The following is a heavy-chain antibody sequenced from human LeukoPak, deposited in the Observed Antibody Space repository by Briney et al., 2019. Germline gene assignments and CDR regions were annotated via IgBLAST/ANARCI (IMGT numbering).Heavy chain of an antibody. J-gene: IGHJ4*02. D-gene: IGHD2-21*02. CDR1: GFTFSSYA. CDR2: ISYDGSNK. V-gene: IGHV3-30-3*01. Sequence: GGSLRLSCAASGFTFSSYAMHWVRQAPGKGLEWVAVISYDGSNKYYADSVKGRFTISRDNSKNTLYLQMNSLRAEDTAVYYCARDCDGDCWFDYWGQGTLVTVSS. CDR3: ARDCDGDCWFDY.